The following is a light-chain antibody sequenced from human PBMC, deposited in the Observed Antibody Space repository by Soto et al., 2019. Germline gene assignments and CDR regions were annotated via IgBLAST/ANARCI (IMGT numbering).Light chain of an antibody. V-gene: IGKV3-11*01. J-gene: IGKJ4*01. CDR3: QQRIT. CDR1: QSVSSY. Sequence: EIVLTQSPATLSLSPGERATLSCRASQSVSSYLAWYQQKPGQAPRLLIYDASNRATGIPARFSGSGSGTDFTLTISSLEPEDFAVYYWQQRITFGGGTKVEIK. CDR2: DAS.